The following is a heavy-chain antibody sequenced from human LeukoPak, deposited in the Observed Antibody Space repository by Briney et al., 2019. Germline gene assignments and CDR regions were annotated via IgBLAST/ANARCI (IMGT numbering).Heavy chain of an antibody. Sequence: PSETLSLTCTVSGGSISSYYWSWIRQPPGKGLEWIGYIYYSGSTNYNPSLKSRVTISVDTSKNQFSLKLSSVTAADTAVYYCAREIFGVVIWGQGTLVTVSS. CDR2: IYYSGST. J-gene: IGHJ4*02. D-gene: IGHD3-3*01. CDR3: AREIFGVVI. V-gene: IGHV4-59*12. CDR1: GGSISSYY.